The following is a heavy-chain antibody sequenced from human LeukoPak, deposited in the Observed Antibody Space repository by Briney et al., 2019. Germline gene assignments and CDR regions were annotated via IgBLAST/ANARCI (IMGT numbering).Heavy chain of an antibody. V-gene: IGHV3-23*01. D-gene: IGHD1-1*01. J-gene: IGHJ4*02. Sequence: GGSLRLSCAASGFTFGDYAMDGVRQAPGKGLAWVSAISAGGTTKYYADSVKGRFSVSRDNSKNILYLQMNSLRADDTAVYYCAKADSGTGAFDYWGLGSLVTVSS. CDR2: ISAGGTTK. CDR3: AKADSGTGAFDY. CDR1: GFTFGDYA.